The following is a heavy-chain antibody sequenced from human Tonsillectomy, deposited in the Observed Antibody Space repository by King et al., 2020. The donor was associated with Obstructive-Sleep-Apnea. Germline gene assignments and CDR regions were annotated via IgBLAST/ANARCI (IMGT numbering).Heavy chain of an antibody. Sequence: VPLQESGPGLVKPSQTLSLTCSVSGGSISSGGYYWSWIRQHPGKGLEWIGYIYYSGSTYYNPSLKSRVTISVDTSKNQFSLKLSSVTAADTAVYYCARGGYCSGGTCDFDYWGQGTLVTVSS. J-gene: IGHJ4*02. CDR3: ARGGYCSGGTCDFDY. D-gene: IGHD2-15*01. CDR2: IYYSGST. V-gene: IGHV4-31*03. CDR1: GGSISSGGYY.